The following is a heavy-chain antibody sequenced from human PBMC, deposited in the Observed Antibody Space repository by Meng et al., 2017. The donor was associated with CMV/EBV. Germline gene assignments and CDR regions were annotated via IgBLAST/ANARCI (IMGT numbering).Heavy chain of an antibody. V-gene: IGHV4-31*02. CDR3: ARGTTVGATYAVDY. CDR1: GGSISSGGYY. J-gene: IGHJ4*02. D-gene: IGHD1-26*01. CDR2: IYYSGST. Sequence: SGGSISSGGYYWSWIRQHPGKGLEWIGYIYYSGSTYYNPSLKSRVTISVDTSKNQFSLKLSSVTAADTAVYYCARGTTVGATYAVDYWGQGPLVTVSS.